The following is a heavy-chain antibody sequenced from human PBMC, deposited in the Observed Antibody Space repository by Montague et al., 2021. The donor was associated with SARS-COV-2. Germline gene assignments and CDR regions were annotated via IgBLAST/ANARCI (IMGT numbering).Heavy chain of an antibody. CDR3: AHSLLLSSLGDFDS. V-gene: IGHV2-5*01. CDR2: IFWNDDK. CDR1: GFSLISDGVG. J-gene: IGHJ4*02. D-gene: IGHD2/OR15-2a*01. Sequence: PALVKPTQTLTLTCTFSGFSLISDGVGVGWIRQPPGKALEWLALIFWNDDKRYNSSLKNRLTVTKDTSKNQVVLTMTNMDPLDIGTYYCAHSLLLSSLGDFDSWGQGTLVTVAS.